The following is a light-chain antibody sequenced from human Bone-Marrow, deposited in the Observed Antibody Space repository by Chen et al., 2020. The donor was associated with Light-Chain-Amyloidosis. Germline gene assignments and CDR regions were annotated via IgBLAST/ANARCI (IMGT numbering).Light chain of an antibody. J-gene: IGLJ2*01. CDR3: QSADSSGTYEVI. Sequence: SYELTQPPSVSVSPGQTARITCSGDDLPTKYAYWYQQKPGQAPVLVIHRDTERPSGISERFSGSRSGTACTLTISGVQAEDEADYHCQSADSSGTYEVIFGGGTKLTVL. CDR2: RDT. CDR1: DLPTKY. V-gene: IGLV3-25*03.